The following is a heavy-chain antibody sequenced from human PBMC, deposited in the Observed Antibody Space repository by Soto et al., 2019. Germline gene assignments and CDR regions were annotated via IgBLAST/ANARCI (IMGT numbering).Heavy chain of an antibody. CDR3: VTARYTDGWYQFDY. CDR2: ITGSGGST. CDR1: GFTFSSYA. V-gene: IGHV3-23*01. J-gene: IGHJ4*02. D-gene: IGHD6-19*01. Sequence: EVRLLESGGALVQPGGSLRLSCAASGFTFSSYAMSWVRQAPGKGLEWVSVITGSGGSTKYADSVIGRFTISRDNSKNTLFIPMNSLRAEDAAVYYCVTARYTDGWYQFDYWGQGTLVTVSS.